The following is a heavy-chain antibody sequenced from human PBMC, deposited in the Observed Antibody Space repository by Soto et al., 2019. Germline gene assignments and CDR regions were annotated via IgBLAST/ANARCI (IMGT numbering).Heavy chain of an antibody. Sequence: ASVKVSCKASGYTFINYGIGWVRQAPGQGLEWMGWITVNSGNTNYPQKFQGRVTMTTDTSTSTAYMELGSLTSDDTAVYYCGRGLGGGWYYFDYWGPGTLVTVS. D-gene: IGHD6-19*01. V-gene: IGHV1-18*01. CDR2: ITVNSGNT. CDR3: GRGLGGGWYYFDY. J-gene: IGHJ4*02. CDR1: GYTFINYG.